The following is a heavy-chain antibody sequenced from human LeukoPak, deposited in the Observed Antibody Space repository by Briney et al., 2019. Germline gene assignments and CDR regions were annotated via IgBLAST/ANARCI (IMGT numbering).Heavy chain of an antibody. Sequence: PSETLSLTCAVYGGSFSGYYRSWIRQPPGKGLEWIGEINHSGSTNYNPSLKSRVTISVDTSKNQFSLKLSSVTAADTAVYYCARGRTTVVTPGVYYFDYWGQGTLVTVSS. CDR2: INHSGST. CDR3: ARGRTTVVTPGVYYFDY. V-gene: IGHV4-34*01. D-gene: IGHD4-23*01. CDR1: GGSFSGYY. J-gene: IGHJ4*02.